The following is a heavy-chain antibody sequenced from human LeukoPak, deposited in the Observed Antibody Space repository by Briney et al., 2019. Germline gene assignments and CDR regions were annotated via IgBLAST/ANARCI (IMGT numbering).Heavy chain of an antibody. D-gene: IGHD1-14*01. CDR3: ARGGLPKPFDY. CDR2: ISSSGSII. CDR1: GFTFSSYE. V-gene: IGHV3-48*03. J-gene: IGHJ4*02. Sequence: AGSLRLSCAASGFTFSSYEMNWVRQAPGKGLEWVSYISSSGSIIYYADSVKGRFTISRDNAKNSLYLQMNSLRAEDTAVYYCARGGLPKPFDYWGQGTLLTVYS.